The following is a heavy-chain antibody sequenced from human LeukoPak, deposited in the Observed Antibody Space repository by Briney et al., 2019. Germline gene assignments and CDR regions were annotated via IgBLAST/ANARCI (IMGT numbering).Heavy chain of an antibody. CDR3: ARDVYDSSGYYAIDY. CDR2: ISSSSTYI. CDR1: GFTLSSYS. J-gene: IGHJ4*02. V-gene: IGHV3-21*01. D-gene: IGHD3-22*01. Sequence: PGRSLRLSCAASGFTLSSYSMNWVRQAPGKGLEWVSSISSSSTYIYYADSVKGRFTISRDNAKNSLYLQMNSLRAEDTAVYYRARDVYDSSGYYAIDYWGQGTLVTVSS.